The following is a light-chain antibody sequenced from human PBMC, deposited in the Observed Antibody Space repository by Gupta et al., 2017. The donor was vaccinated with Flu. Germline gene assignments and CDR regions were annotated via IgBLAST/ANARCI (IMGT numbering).Light chain of an antibody. CDR2: DNN. CDR3: AAWDDSLNGHYV. V-gene: IGLV1-44*01. J-gene: IGLJ1*01. CDR1: SSNVGSNA. Sequence: QSVLAQPPSASGTPGQRVTISCSGSSSNVGSNAVHWYQQVPGTAPKLLIYDNNQRPAGVPDRFSGSKSGTSASLATSGLQSEDEAHYYCAAWDDSLNGHYVFGTGTEVTVL.